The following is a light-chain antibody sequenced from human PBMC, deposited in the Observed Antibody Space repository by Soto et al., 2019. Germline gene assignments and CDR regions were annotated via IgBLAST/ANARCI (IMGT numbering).Light chain of an antibody. J-gene: IGLJ2*01. Sequence: QPVLTQPPSVSGAPGQRATISCTGSSSNIGAGYDVHWYQQPPGTAPKLLIYDNNNRPSGVPDRFSGSKSGTSASLAITGLQAVDESDYYCQSYDSSLSGSVFGGGTKLTVL. V-gene: IGLV1-40*01. CDR3: QSYDSSLSGSV. CDR1: SSNIGAGYD. CDR2: DNN.